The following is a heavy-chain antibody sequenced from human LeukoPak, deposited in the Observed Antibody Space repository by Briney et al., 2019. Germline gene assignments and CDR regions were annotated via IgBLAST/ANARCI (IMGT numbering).Heavy chain of an antibody. V-gene: IGHV3-53*05. CDR1: GFTVSSNY. CDR2: IYSGGST. J-gene: IGHJ4*02. CDR3: VQWLTLDY. Sequence: TGGSLRLSSAASGFTVSSNYMSWVRQAPGKGLEWVSVIYSGGSTYYADSVKGRFTISRDNSKNTLYLQMNSLRAEDAAVYYCVQWLTLDYWGQGTLVTVSS. D-gene: IGHD6-19*01.